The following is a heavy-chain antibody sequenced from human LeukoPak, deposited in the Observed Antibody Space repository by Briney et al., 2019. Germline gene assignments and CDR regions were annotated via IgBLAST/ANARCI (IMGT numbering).Heavy chain of an antibody. V-gene: IGHV4-38-2*02. CDR1: GYSISSGYY. D-gene: IGHD3-3*01. CDR2: INHSGST. J-gene: IGHJ3*02. CDR3: ARGRDYDFWSGYYRSPRDAFDI. Sequence: PSETLSLTCTVSGYSISSGYYWSWIRQPPGKGLGWIGEINHSGSTNYNPSLKSRVTISVDTSKNQFSLKLSSVTAADTAVYYCARGRDYDFWSGYYRSPRDAFDIWGQGTMVTVSS.